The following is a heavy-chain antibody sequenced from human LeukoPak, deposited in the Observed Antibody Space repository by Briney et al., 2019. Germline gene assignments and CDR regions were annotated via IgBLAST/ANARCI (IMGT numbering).Heavy chain of an antibody. D-gene: IGHD4-23*01. CDR3: ATRTLYGGNGYFDY. V-gene: IGHV1-18*01. CDR2: ISAYNGNT. Sequence: ASVKVSCKASGYTFTSYGISWVRQAPGQGLEWIGWISAYNGNTNYGQKLQGRVTMTTDTSTSTAYMELRSLRSDDTAVYYCATRTLYGGNGYFDYWGQGTLVTVSS. CDR1: GYTFTSYG. J-gene: IGHJ4*02.